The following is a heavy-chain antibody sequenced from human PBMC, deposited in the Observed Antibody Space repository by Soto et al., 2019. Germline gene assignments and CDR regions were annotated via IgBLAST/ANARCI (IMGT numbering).Heavy chain of an antibody. CDR2: ISSSSSYI. J-gene: IGHJ4*02. CDR1: GFTFSSYS. V-gene: IGHV3-21*01. CDR3: ERYPRSFDY. Sequence: GSLKLSCAASGFTFSSYSITWFRQAPGKGLEWVSSISSSSSYIYYADSVKGRFTISRDNAKNSLYLQMNSLRAEDTAVYYCERYPRSFDYSGQGTLVTLPS.